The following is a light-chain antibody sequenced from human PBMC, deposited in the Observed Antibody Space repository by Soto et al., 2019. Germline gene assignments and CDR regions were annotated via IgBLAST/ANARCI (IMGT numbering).Light chain of an antibody. J-gene: IGKJ3*01. CDR3: QQYDKLPFT. CDR1: RDISNY. V-gene: IGKV1-33*01. CDR2: DAS. Sequence: DIQMTQSPSSLSASVGDRVTITCQASRDISNYLNWYQQKPGKAPKLLIYDASNLETGVPPRFSGSGSGTDFTFTISSLQPEDIATYYCQQYDKLPFTFGPGTKVDIK.